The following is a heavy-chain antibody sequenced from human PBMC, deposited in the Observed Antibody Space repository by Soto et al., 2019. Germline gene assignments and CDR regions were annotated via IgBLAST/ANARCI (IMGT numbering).Heavy chain of an antibody. Sequence: PGGSLRLSCAGSGFTFSRYAMNWVRQAPGKGLEWVSIISSRGDRTSYAESVKGRFTISRDDSKNTLFLHMNSLGAEDTAVYYCAKETGYSYGFQPNALDVWGQGTTVTSP. CDR2: ISSRGDRT. V-gene: IGHV3-23*01. J-gene: IGHJ6*02. CDR3: AKETGYSYGFQPNALDV. D-gene: IGHD5-18*01. CDR1: GFTFSRYA.